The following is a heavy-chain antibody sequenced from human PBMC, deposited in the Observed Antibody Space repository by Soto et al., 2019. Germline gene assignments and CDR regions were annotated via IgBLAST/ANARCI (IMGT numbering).Heavy chain of an antibody. Sequence: PGESLKISCKGSGYSFSTNWIGWGRQMPGKGLEWMGIIYPGDSDTRYSPSFEGQVAISADKSINTAYLQWSSLKASDTAMYYCARHSGIVTDGTEWGQGTLVTV. CDR2: IYPGDSDT. CDR1: GYSFSTNW. J-gene: IGHJ1*01. D-gene: IGHD6-13*01. CDR3: ARHSGIVTDGTE. V-gene: IGHV5-51*01.